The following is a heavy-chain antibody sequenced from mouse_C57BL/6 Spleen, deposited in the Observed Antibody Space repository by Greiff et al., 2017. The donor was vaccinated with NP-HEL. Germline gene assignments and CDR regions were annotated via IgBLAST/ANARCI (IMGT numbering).Heavy chain of an antibody. D-gene: IGHD2-2*01. Sequence: EVQGVESGGGLVKPGGSLKLSCAASGFTFSDYGMHWVRQAPEKGLEWVAYISSGSSTIYYADTVKGRFTISRDNAKNTLFLQMTSLRSEDTAMYYCARKEDYGYDGGFDYWGQGTTLTVSS. CDR1: GFTFSDYG. V-gene: IGHV5-17*01. J-gene: IGHJ2*01. CDR2: ISSGSSTI. CDR3: ARKEDYGYDGGFDY.